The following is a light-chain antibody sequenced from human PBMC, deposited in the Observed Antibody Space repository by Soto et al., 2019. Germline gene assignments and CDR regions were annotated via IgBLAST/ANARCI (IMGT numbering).Light chain of an antibody. CDR2: DAS. V-gene: IGKV3-20*01. Sequence: EVALTQSPATLSLSPGARTTLSCRAXQNIANDYLTWYQQKPGQAPRVLLYDASTRATGIPDRFSGSGSGTDFTLTISRLEPEDFAVYHCQQYGSSPLITFGQGTRLDIK. CDR1: QNIANDY. CDR3: QQYGSSPLIT. J-gene: IGKJ5*01.